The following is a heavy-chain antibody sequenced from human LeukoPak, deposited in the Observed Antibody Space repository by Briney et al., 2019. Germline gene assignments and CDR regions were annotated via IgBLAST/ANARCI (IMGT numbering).Heavy chain of an antibody. Sequence: TSETLSLTCTVSGGSISSYYWSWIRQPAGKGLEWIGRIYTSGSTNYNPSLKSRVTMSVDTSKNQFSLKLSSVTAADTAVYCCAREEDSSGWYGLDYWGQGTLVTVSS. CDR2: IYTSGST. D-gene: IGHD6-19*01. V-gene: IGHV4-4*07. CDR3: AREEDSSGWYGLDY. J-gene: IGHJ4*02. CDR1: GGSISSYY.